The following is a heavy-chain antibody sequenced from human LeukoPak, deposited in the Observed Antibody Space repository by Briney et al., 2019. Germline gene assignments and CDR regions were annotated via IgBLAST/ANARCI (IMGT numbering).Heavy chain of an antibody. CDR2: ISSSSSTI. CDR3: ASFDYYDSSGQSFWYFDY. J-gene: IGHJ4*02. D-gene: IGHD3-22*01. V-gene: IGHV3-48*01. Sequence: GGSLRLSCAASGFTFSSYSMNWVRQAPGKGLEWVSYISSSSSTIYYADSVKGRFTISRDNAKNSLYLQMNSLRAEDTAVYYCASFDYYDSSGQSFWYFDYWGQGTLVTVSS. CDR1: GFTFSSYS.